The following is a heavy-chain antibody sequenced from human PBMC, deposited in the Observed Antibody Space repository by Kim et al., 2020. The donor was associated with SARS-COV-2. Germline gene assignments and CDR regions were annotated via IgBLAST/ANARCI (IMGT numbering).Heavy chain of an antibody. CDR1: GFTFSNAW. D-gene: IGHD6-13*01. V-gene: IGHV3-15*01. Sequence: GGSLRLSCAVSGFTFSNAWMSWVRQPPGKGLEWVGRIKSKTDGGTTDYAVPVKGRFTVSRDDSENTLYLQMNSLKTEDTAIYYCITDPPNYSSSWYVFDYWGQGTLVTVSS. CDR2: IKSKTDGGTT. CDR3: ITDPPNYSSSWYVFDY. J-gene: IGHJ4*02.